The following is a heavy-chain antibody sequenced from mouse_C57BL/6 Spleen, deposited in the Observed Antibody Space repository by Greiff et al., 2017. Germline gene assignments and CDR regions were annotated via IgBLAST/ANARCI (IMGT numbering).Heavy chain of an antibody. CDR1: GFNIKDYY. D-gene: IGHD2-3*01. V-gene: IGHV14-1*01. CDR2: IDPEDGDT. CDR3: TGEGDGYYVRFAY. Sequence: EVKVEESGAELVRPGASVKLSCTASGFNIKDYYMHWVKQRPEQGLEWIGRIDPEDGDTAYAPKFQGKATMTADTYSNTAYLQLSSLTSEDTAVYYCTGEGDGYYVRFAYWGQGTLVTVSA. J-gene: IGHJ3*01.